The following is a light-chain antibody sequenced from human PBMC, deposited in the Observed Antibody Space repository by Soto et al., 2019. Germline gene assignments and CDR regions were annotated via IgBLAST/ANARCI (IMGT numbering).Light chain of an antibody. CDR1: QDISKN. CDR3: QQYDNLLPIT. J-gene: IGKJ5*01. CDR2: DAS. V-gene: IGKV1-33*01. Sequence: IQMTQSPSSLSSSVGDRVTITCQASQDISKNLNWYQQKPGKAPTLLIYDASSLQTGVPSRFSGSGSATHFTFTISSLQPEDVATYYCQQYDNLLPITFGQGTRLEIK.